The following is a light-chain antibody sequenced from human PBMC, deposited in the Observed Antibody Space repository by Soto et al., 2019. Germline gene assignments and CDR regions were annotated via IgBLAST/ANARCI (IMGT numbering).Light chain of an antibody. CDR1: QGISSW. CDR2: DAS. J-gene: IGKJ4*01. V-gene: IGKV1-12*01. CDR3: QQANSFPHS. Sequence: DIQMTQSPSSVSASVGDRVTITCRASQGISSWLAWYQQKPEKAPKLVIYDASSLQGGVQSRFIGSGSGTVFTLTISSLQPDDFASVYWQQANSFPHSFGGGTKVEI.